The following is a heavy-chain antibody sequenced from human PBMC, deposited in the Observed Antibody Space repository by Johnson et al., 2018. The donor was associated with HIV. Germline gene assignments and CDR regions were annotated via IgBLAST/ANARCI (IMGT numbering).Heavy chain of an antibody. V-gene: IGHV3-11*04. CDR2: ISSSGSTI. Sequence: QVQLVESGGGLVKPGGSLRLSCAASGFTFSDYYMSWIRQAPGKGLEWVSYISSSGSTIYYADSVKGRFTISRDNSKNTLYLHMSSLRLEDTAVYYCAKGQVARGAFDIWGQGTTVTVSS. J-gene: IGHJ3*02. CDR1: GFTFSDYY. CDR3: AKGQVARGAFDI.